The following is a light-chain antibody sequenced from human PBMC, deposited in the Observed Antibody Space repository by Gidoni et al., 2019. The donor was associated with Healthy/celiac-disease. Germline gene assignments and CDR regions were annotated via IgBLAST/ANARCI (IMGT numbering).Light chain of an antibody. CDR1: QGISSY. CDR3: QQLNRLFT. CDR2: AAS. Sequence: DIQLTQSPSFLSASVGDRVTITCLASQGISSYLAWYQQKPGKAPKLLIYAASTLQSGVPSRFSGSGSGTEFTLTISSMQPEDFATYYCQQLNRLFTFGPGTKVDIK. J-gene: IGKJ3*01. V-gene: IGKV1-9*01.